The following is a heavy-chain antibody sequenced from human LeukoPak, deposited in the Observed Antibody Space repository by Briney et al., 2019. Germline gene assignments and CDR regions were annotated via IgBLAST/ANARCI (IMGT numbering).Heavy chain of an antibody. CDR3: ARDSSSWYLSNWFDP. D-gene: IGHD6-13*01. CDR2: ISYDGSNK. CDR1: GFTFHNNG. V-gene: IGHV3-30*03. Sequence: GGSLRLSCAASGFTFHNNGMSWVRQAPGKGLEWVAVISYDGSNKYYADSVKGRFAISRDNSKNTLYLQMNSLRAEDTAVYYCARDSSSWYLSNWFDPWGQGTLVTVSS. J-gene: IGHJ5*02.